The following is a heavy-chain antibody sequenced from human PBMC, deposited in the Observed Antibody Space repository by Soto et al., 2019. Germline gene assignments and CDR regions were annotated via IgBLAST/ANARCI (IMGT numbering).Heavy chain of an antibody. Sequence: SETLSLTCTVSGGSITSGGSFWSWIRQHPGKGPEWIASIGYSGATSYNPSLASRVTISADTYKSQFSLNLRSVTAADTAVYYCARGGASSKWFAPWGQGTLVTVSS. CDR3: ARGGASSKWFAP. D-gene: IGHD2-15*01. J-gene: IGHJ5*02. CDR1: GGSITSGGSF. V-gene: IGHV4-31*03. CDR2: IGYSGAT.